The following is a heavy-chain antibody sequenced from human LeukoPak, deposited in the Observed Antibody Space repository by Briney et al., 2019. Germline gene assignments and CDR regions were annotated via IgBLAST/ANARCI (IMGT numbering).Heavy chain of an antibody. CDR3: ARVDTAMVSYFDY. CDR2: IYCSGST. Sequence: PSETLSLTCTVSGGSISSYYWSWIRQPPGKGLEWIGYIYCSGSTNYNPSLKSRVTISVDTSKNQFSLKLSSVTAADTAVYYCARVDTAMVSYFDYWGQGTLVTVSS. D-gene: IGHD5-18*01. CDR1: GGSISSYY. V-gene: IGHV4-59*01. J-gene: IGHJ4*02.